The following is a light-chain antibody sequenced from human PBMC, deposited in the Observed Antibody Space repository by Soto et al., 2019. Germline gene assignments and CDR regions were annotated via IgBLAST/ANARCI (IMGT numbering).Light chain of an antibody. CDR3: CSYAGTTTV. Sequence: QSALTQPASVSGSPGQSITISCTRASSDSGTYNLFAWYQQHPGEAPKLIIYEATQRPSGVSNRFSGSKSGNTASLTISGLQADDEADYYCCSYAGTTTVFGGGTQLTVL. CDR1: SSDSGTYNL. J-gene: IGLJ2*01. CDR2: EAT. V-gene: IGLV2-23*01.